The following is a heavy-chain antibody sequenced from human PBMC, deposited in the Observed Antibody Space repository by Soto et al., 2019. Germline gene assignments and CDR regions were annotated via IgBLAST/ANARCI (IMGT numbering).Heavy chain of an antibody. D-gene: IGHD1-26*01. CDR3: TEELSGSLDC. J-gene: IGHJ4*02. V-gene: IGHV3-15*01. Sequence: EVQLVESGGGLVKPGGSLRLSCAASGFTVTNAWMNWVRQAPGKGLEWVALLKGKADGGATAYTPPVQGRFTISRDDSENTLYLEMNSLKVDDTAVYFCTEELSGSLDCWGQGTLVTVSS. CDR1: GFTVTNAW. CDR2: LKGKADGGAT.